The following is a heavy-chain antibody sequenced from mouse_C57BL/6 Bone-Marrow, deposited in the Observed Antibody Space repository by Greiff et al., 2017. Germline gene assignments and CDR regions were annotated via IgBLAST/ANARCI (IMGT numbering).Heavy chain of an antibody. CDR3: TAGAY. CDR1: GFNIKDYY. CDR2: IDPEDGDT. V-gene: IGHV14-4*01. Sequence: EVQLQESGAELVRPGASVKLSCTASGFNIKDYYMHWVKQRPEQGLEWIGWIDPEDGDTEYASKFQGKATITADTSSNTAYLQHSRLTSEDTAVYDCTAGAYWGQGTLVTVSA. J-gene: IGHJ3*01.